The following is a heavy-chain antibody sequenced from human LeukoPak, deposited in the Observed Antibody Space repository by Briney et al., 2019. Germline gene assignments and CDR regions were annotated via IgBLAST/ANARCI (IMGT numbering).Heavy chain of an antibody. J-gene: IGHJ4*02. D-gene: IGHD5-18*01. V-gene: IGHV4-34*01. CDR1: GGSFSGYY. CDR3: ARRIQPYYFDY. CDR2: INHSGST. Sequence: SETLSLTCAVYGGSFSGYYWSWIRQPPGKGLEWIGEINHSGSTNYNPSLKSRVTISVDTSKNQFSLKLSSVTAADTAVYYCARRIQPYYFDYWGQGTPVTVSS.